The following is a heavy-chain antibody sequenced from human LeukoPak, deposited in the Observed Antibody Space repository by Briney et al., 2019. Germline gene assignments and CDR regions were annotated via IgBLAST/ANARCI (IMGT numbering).Heavy chain of an antibody. J-gene: IGHJ6*03. Sequence: SETLSLTCAVYGGSFSGYYWSWIRQPPGKGLEWIGEINHSGSTNYNPSLKSRVTISVDTSKNQFSLKLSSVTAADTAVYFCARQTRYPLYYMDVWGKGTTVTTSS. CDR1: GGSFSGYY. V-gene: IGHV4-34*01. CDR3: ARQTRYPLYYMDV. D-gene: IGHD1-14*01. CDR2: INHSGST.